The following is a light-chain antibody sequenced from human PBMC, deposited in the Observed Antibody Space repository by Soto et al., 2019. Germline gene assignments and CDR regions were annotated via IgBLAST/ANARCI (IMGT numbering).Light chain of an antibody. CDR1: QTIYSN. CDR2: RAS. CDR3: QQHQNLWT. J-gene: IGKJ1*01. V-gene: IGKV3-15*01. Sequence: EIVLTQSPGTLSVSPGERATLSCRAGQTIYSNVAWYQQRPGQAPRLLIYRASTRATGVPARFSGSGSGTEFTLTISSLQSEDFALYYCQQHQNLWTFGQGTRWIS.